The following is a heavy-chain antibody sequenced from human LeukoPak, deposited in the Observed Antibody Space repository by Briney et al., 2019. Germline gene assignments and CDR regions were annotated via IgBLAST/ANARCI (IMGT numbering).Heavy chain of an antibody. D-gene: IGHD3-22*01. Sequence: SETLSLTCAVYGGSSSGYYWTWIRQSPGKGLEWIGEINPSGSTYYNPSLKSRLTISRDTSKNQFSLRLSSVTAADTAVYYYARGRQEISMILVVMTGVSYYLDVWGIGTTVTVS. CDR2: INPSGST. CDR3: ARGRQEISMILVVMTGVSYYLDV. J-gene: IGHJ6*03. CDR1: GGSSSGYY. V-gene: IGHV4-34*01.